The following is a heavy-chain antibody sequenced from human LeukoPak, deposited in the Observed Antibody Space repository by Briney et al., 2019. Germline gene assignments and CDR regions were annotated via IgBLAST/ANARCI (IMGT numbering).Heavy chain of an antibody. V-gene: IGHV3-53*01. CDR3: ARGQVDTAMVDY. J-gene: IGHJ4*02. D-gene: IGHD5-18*01. CDR1: GFTVSSNY. CDR2: IYSGGST. Sequence: PGGSLRLSCAASGFTVSSNYMSWVRQAPGKGLEWVSVIYSGGSTYYADSVKGRFTISRDNSKNTLYLQMNSLRAKDTAVYYCARGQVDTAMVDYWGQGTLVTVSS.